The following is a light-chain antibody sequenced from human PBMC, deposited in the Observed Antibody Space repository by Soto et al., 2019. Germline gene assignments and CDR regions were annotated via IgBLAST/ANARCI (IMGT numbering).Light chain of an antibody. V-gene: IGKV2-28*01. CDR3: MQALQTTFT. CDR1: QSLLHSNGYNY. Sequence: DIVMTQSPLSLPVTPGEPASISCRCRQSLLHSNGYNYLDWYLQKPGQSPQLLIYLGSNRLSGVHDRFSDSGSCTNFTLKISRVEAEDVGVYYCMQALQTTFTFGPGTKVDIK. J-gene: IGKJ3*01. CDR2: LGS.